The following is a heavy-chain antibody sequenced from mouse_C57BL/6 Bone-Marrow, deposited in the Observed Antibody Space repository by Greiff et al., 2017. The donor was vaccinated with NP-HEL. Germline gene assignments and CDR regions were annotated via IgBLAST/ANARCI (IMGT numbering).Heavy chain of an antibody. Sequence: VQLQQSVAELVRPGASVKLSCTASGFNIKNTYMHWVKQRPEQGLEWIGRIDPANGNTKYAPKFQGKATITADTSSNTAYPQLSSLTSEDTSIYYCARWDYYGSSYVPYAMDYWGQGTSVTVSS. D-gene: IGHD1-1*01. J-gene: IGHJ4*01. CDR2: IDPANGNT. V-gene: IGHV14-3*01. CDR3: ARWDYYGSSYVPYAMDY. CDR1: GFNIKNTY.